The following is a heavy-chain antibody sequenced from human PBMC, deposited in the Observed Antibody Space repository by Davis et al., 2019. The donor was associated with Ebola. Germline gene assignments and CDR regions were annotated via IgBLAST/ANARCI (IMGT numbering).Heavy chain of an antibody. CDR1: AGTFSSYA. CDR2: IIPIFGTA. Sequence: SVKVSCKASAGTFSSYAISWVRQAPGQGLEWMGGIIPIFGTANYAQKFQGRVTITADESTSTAYMELSSVTAADTAVYYCARGRRIQLWSRFDYWGQGTLVTVSS. V-gene: IGHV1-69*13. J-gene: IGHJ4*02. CDR3: ARGRRIQLWSRFDY. D-gene: IGHD5-18*01.